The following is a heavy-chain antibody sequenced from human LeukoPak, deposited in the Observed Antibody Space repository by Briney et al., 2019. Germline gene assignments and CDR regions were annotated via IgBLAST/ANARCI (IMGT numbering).Heavy chain of an antibody. V-gene: IGHV6-1*01. CDR2: TYYRSKWYS. D-gene: IGHD6-13*01. CDR1: GDSVSSNSAA. Sequence: SQTLSLTCAISGDSVSSNSAAWNWIRQSPXXXXXXXXRTYYRSKWYSDYEVSVRSRITINPDTSKNQFSLQLNSVTPEDTAVYYCARYGSIWFLDSWGQGTLVTVSS. J-gene: IGHJ4*02. CDR3: ARYGSIWFLDS.